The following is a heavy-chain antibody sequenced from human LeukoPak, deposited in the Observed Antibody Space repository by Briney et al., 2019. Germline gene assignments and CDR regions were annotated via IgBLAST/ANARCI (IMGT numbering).Heavy chain of an antibody. CDR2: IYHSGST. CDR1: GGSISSGGYS. CDR3: AREGGSHKGYFDY. J-gene: IGHJ4*02. V-gene: IGHV4-30-2*01. D-gene: IGHD3-10*01. Sequence: PSETLSLTCAVSGGSISSGGYSWSWIRQPPGKGLEWIGYIYHSGSTYYNPSLKSRVTISVGRSKNQFSLKLSSVTAADTAVYYCAREGGSHKGYFDYWGQGTLVTVSS.